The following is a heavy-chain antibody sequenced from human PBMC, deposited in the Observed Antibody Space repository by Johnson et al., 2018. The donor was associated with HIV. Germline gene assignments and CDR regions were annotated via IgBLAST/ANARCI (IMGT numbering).Heavy chain of an antibody. V-gene: IGHV3-11*04. CDR2: ISSSGSTI. CDR3: ATFGYTSGWIVTDDAFDV. CDR1: GFTFSDYY. J-gene: IGHJ3*01. D-gene: IGHD6-19*01. Sequence: QVQLVESGGGLVKPGGSLRLSCAASGFTFSDYYMNWIRQAPGKGLEWVSYISSSGSTIYYAESLKGRISISRDNSMNTLYLQMNSLRADDTAVYYCATFGYTSGWIVTDDAFDVWGHGTLVTVSS.